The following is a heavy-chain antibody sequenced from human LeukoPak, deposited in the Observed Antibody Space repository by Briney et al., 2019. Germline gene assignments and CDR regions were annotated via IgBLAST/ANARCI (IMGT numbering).Heavy chain of an antibody. J-gene: IGHJ6*03. D-gene: IGHD3-10*01. CDR3: ASMASYYYGSGSYYNPPYYYYYMDV. V-gene: IGHV4-34*01. Sequence: KPSETLSLTCAVYGGSFSGYYWSWIRQPPGKGLEWIASIYYSGSTHYNPSLKSRVTISVDTSKNQFSLKLSSVTAADTAVYYCASMASYYYGSGSYYNPPYYYYYMDVWGKGTTVTISS. CDR1: GGSFSGYY. CDR2: IYYSGST.